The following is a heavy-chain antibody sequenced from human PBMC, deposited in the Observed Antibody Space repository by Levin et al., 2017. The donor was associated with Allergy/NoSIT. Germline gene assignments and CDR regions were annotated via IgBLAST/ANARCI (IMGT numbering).Heavy chain of an antibody. Sequence: GGSLRLSCAASGFTFSSYSMNWVRQAPGKGLEWVSYIRSSSSTIYYADSVKGRFTISRDNAKNSLYLQMNSLRDEDTAVYYCARDRTDILTGYYRPGIFDYWGQGTLVTVSS. CDR2: IRSSSSTI. J-gene: IGHJ4*02. V-gene: IGHV3-48*02. D-gene: IGHD3-9*01. CDR3: ARDRTDILTGYYRPGIFDY. CDR1: GFTFSSYS.